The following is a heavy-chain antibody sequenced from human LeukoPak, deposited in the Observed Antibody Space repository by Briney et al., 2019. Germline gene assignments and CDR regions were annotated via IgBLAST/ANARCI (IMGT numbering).Heavy chain of an antibody. CDR1: GYTFTSYS. Sequence: ASVKVSCKASGYTFTSYSMNWVRQAPGQGLEWLGRINTNTGNPTYAQGFTGRFVFSLDTSVNTAYLQISSLKAEDTAVYYCARVVHPYDYESSGLTYDAFDIWGQGTMVTVSS. J-gene: IGHJ3*02. CDR2: INTNTGNP. V-gene: IGHV7-4-1*02. D-gene: IGHD3-22*01. CDR3: ARVVHPYDYESSGLTYDAFDI.